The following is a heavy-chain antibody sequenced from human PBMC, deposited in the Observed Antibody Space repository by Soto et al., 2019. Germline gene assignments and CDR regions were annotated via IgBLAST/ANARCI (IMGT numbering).Heavy chain of an antibody. V-gene: IGHV3-74*01. CDR2: INSDGSST. D-gene: IGHD3-22*01. J-gene: IGHJ4*02. CDR3: ARGYYYDSSGYYYGY. CDR1: GFTFSSYW. Sequence: GGSLRLSCAASGFTFSSYWMHWVRQAPGKGLMWVSRINSDGSSTSYADSVKGRFTISRDNAKNTLYLQMNSLRAEDTAVYYCARGYYYDSSGYYYGYWGQGTLVTVSS.